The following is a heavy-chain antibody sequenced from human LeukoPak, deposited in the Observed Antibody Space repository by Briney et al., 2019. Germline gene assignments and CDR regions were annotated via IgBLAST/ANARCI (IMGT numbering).Heavy chain of an antibody. CDR1: GFTFSSYS. Sequence: KAGGSLRLSCAASGFTFSSYSMNWVRQAPGKGLEWVSYISSTSHMYYADSVKGRFTISRDNAKNSLYLQMNSLRDEDTAVYYCARDHDWGFDYWGQGTLVTVSS. CDR3: ARDHDWGFDY. V-gene: IGHV3-21*05. D-gene: IGHD7-27*01. CDR2: ISSTSHM. J-gene: IGHJ4*02.